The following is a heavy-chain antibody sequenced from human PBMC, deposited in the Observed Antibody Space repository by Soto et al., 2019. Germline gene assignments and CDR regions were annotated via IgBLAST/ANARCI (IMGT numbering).Heavy chain of an antibody. CDR2: IIPLYGTV. V-gene: IGHV1-69*06. CDR1: GGTFNSYG. J-gene: IGHJ4*02. Sequence: QAHLAQSGAEVKKPGSSVTVSCKASGGTFNSYGISWVRQAPGQGLDWMGVIIPLYGTVNCAQKFQGRVSITSDKSTSTAYMDLNSLSSADTAVYYCARVRVIRGVIPSHFGLWGQGTQVTVSS. D-gene: IGHD3-10*01. CDR3: ARVRVIRGVIPSHFGL.